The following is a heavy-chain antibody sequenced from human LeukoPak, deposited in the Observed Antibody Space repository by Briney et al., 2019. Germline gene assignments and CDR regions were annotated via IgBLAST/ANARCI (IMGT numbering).Heavy chain of an antibody. CDR1: GGSISGFY. D-gene: IGHD3-22*01. J-gene: IGHJ3*02. CDR2: MSNNGAT. V-gene: IGHV4-59*08. CDR3: ARGPYSYDSSGAFDI. Sequence: SETLSLTCTVSGGSISGFYWSWIRQPPGKGLEWIGYMSNNGATTYNPSLKSRVTISVDTSKNQFSLKLSSVTAADTAVYFCARGPYSYDSSGAFDIWGQGTMVTVSS.